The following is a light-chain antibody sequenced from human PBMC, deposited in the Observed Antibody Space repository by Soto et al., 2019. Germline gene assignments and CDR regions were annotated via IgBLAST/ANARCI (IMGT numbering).Light chain of an antibody. CDR2: AAS. CDR1: QGISNY. V-gene: IGKV1-27*01. J-gene: IGKJ1*01. Sequence: DIQMTQSASSLSASVGDRVTITCRASQGISNYLAWYQQKPGKVPKLLIYAASTLQSGVPSRFSGSGSGTDLTLTISSLQPEDVATYYCQKYNSALWTFGQGTRWISN. CDR3: QKYNSALWT.